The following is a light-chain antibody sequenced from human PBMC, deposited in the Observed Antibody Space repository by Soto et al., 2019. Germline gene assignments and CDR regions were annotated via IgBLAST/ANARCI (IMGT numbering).Light chain of an antibody. CDR1: SSDVGGYNY. CDR3: SSYTSSSTLV. J-gene: IGLJ2*01. CDR2: DVS. Sequence: QSALTQPASVSGSPGQSITISCTGTSSDVGGYNYVSWYQQHPGTAPKLMIYDVSNRPSGVSNRFSGSKSGNTASLTISRLQAEDEADYYCSSYTSSSTLVFGGGTKLTVL. V-gene: IGLV2-14*01.